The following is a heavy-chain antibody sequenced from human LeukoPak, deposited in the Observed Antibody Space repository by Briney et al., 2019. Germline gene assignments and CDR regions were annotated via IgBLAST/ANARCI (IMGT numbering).Heavy chain of an antibody. CDR2: INHSGST. V-gene: IGHV4-34*01. CDR3: ARTSSGWYIRTSDY. Sequence: SETLSLTCAVYGGSFSGYYWSWIRQPPGKGLEWIGEINHSGSTNYNPSLKSRVTISVDTSKNQCSLKLSSVTAADTAVYYCARTSSGWYIRTSDYWGQGTLVTVSS. CDR1: GGSFSGYY. D-gene: IGHD6-19*01. J-gene: IGHJ4*02.